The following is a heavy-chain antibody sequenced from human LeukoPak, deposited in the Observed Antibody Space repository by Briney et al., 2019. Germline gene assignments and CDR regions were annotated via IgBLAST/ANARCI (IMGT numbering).Heavy chain of an antibody. CDR1: GYTFTSYA. V-gene: IGHV1-3*01. J-gene: IGHJ4*02. Sequence: ASVKVSCKASGYTFTSYAVQWVRQAPGQRLEWMGWINAGNGNTKYSQKFQGRVTITRDTSASTAYMELSSLRSEDTAVYYCARQLEWELLSTFDYWGQGTLVTVSS. CDR3: ARQLEWELLSTFDY. D-gene: IGHD1-26*01. CDR2: INAGNGNT.